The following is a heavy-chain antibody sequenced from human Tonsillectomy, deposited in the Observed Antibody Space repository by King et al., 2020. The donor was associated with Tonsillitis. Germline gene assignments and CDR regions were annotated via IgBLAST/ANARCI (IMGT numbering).Heavy chain of an antibody. Sequence: QLVQSGTEVKKPGASVKVSCKASGYTFTDYYMHWVRQATGQGLEWMGWINPNSGGTNYAQKFQGWVTMTRDASISTAYMELSRLTSDDTALYYCTSGRIASADTGLFDYWGQGTLVIVSS. D-gene: IGHD3-16*02. CDR2: INPNSGGT. CDR1: GYTFTDYY. CDR3: TSGRIASADTGLFDY. J-gene: IGHJ4*02. V-gene: IGHV1-2*04.